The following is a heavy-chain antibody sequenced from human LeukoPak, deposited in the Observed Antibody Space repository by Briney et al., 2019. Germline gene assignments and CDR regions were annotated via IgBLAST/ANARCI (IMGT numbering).Heavy chain of an antibody. CDR2: INPNSGGT. Sequence: GASVKVSCKASGYTFTGYYMHWVRQAPGQGLEWMGRINPNSGGTNYAQKFQGRVTMTRDTSISTAYMELSRLRSDDMAVYYCARARRPAGYYFDYWGQGTLVTVSS. CDR3: ARARRPAGYYFDY. CDR1: GYTFTGYY. V-gene: IGHV1-2*06. J-gene: IGHJ4*02.